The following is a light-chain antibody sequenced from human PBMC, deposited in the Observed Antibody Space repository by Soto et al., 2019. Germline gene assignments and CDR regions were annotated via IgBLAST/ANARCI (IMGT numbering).Light chain of an antibody. Sequence: IQLPPSPSSLSASVGDRVTIPCRASQTITTYLSWFQQKPGKAPKLLVYGASSLQSGVPSRFSGSGSGTEFTLTISSLQSEDFATYYCQQSYTTPITFGQGTRLEI. J-gene: IGKJ5*01. V-gene: IGKV1-39*01. CDR1: QTITTY. CDR3: QQSYTTPIT. CDR2: GAS.